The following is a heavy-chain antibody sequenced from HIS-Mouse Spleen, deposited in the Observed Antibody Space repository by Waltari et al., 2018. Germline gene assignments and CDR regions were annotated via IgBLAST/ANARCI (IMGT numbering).Heavy chain of an antibody. CDR2: IYYSGST. Sequence: LQLQESGPGLVKPSETLSLTCTVSGGSISSRSYYWVWIRQPPGQGLEWLGSIYYSGSTYYNPSLESRVTISVDTSKNQFSLKLSSVTAADTAVYYCAREIPYSSSWYDWYFDLWGRGTLVTVSS. V-gene: IGHV4-39*07. D-gene: IGHD6-13*01. CDR1: GGSISSRSYY. J-gene: IGHJ2*01. CDR3: AREIPYSSSWYDWYFDL.